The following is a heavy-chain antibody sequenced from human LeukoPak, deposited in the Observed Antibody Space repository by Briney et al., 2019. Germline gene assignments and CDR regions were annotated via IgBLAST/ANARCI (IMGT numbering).Heavy chain of an antibody. V-gene: IGHV3-30*04. CDR2: ISYDGSNK. Sequence: PGGSLRLSCAASGFTFSSYAMHWVRQAPGMGLEWVAVISYDGSNKYYADSVKGRFTISRDNSKNTLYLQMNSLRAEDTAVYYCATRTTAWGQGTLVTVSS. J-gene: IGHJ5*02. D-gene: IGHD1-1*01. CDR1: GFTFSSYA. CDR3: ATRTTA.